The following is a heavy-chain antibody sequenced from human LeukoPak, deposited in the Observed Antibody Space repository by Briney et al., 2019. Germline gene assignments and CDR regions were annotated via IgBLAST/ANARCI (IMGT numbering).Heavy chain of an antibody. CDR3: ARASGSYFRYYFDY. V-gene: IGHV4-34*01. J-gene: IGHJ4*02. D-gene: IGHD1-26*01. CDR1: GGSISSYY. Sequence: SETLSLTCTVSGGSISSYYWSWIRQPPGKGLEWIGEINHSGSTNYNPSLKSRVTISVDTSKNQFSLKLSSVTAADTAVYYCARASGSYFRYYFDYWGQGTLVTVSS. CDR2: INHSGST.